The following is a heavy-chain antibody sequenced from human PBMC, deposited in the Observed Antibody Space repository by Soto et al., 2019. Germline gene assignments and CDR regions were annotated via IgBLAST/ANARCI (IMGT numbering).Heavy chain of an antibody. D-gene: IGHD4-4*01. J-gene: IGHJ4*02. CDR3: ARHSNRNYGLYYFYY. CDR1: GGSISSSSYY. Sequence: SETLSLTCTVSGGSISSSSYYWGWIRQPPGKGLEWIGSIYYSGSTNYNPSLKSRVTMSVDTSKNQFSLKVSSATAADTAVYYCARHSNRNYGLYYFYYWGLGALVTVSS. V-gene: IGHV4-39*01. CDR2: IYYSGST.